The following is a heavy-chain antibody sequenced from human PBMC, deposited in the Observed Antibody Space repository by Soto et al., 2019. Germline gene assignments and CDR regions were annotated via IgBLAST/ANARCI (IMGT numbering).Heavy chain of an antibody. V-gene: IGHV4-4*01. CDR2: VYHTVDT. CDR3: AREIVTAGGNNYFDP. CDR1: GGTVASSHW. D-gene: IGHD2-21*02. Sequence: LSLTCGVSGGTVASSHWWSWVRQSPGGGLEWIGNVYHTVDTNFNPSLQSRVTISVDKSNNQFSLRLNSLTAADTAVYFCAREIVTAGGNNYFDPWGPGTLVTVSS. J-gene: IGHJ5*02.